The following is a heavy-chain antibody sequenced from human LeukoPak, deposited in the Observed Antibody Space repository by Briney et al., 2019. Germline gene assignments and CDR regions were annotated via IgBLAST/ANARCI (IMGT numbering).Heavy chain of an antibody. V-gene: IGHV1-46*01. J-gene: IGHJ6*02. CDR2: INPSGGST. CDR1: GYTFTSYA. CDR3: ARAGEYQLPGTYYYYYGMDV. D-gene: IGHD2-2*01. Sequence: ASVKVSCKASGYTFTSYAMNWVRQAPGQGLEWMGIINPSGGSTSYAQKFQGRVTMTRDTSTSTVYMELSSLRSEDTAVYYCARAGEYQLPGTYYYYYGMDVWGQGTTVTVSS.